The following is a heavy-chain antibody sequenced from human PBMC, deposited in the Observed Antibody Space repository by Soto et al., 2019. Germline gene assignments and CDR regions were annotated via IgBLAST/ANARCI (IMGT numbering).Heavy chain of an antibody. Sequence: GGSLRLSCAASGFTFDDYAMHWVRQAPGKGLEWVSGISWDSGSIGYADSVKGRFTISRDNAKNSLYLQMNSLRAEDTALYYCAKAPRYYDILTGYFDYWGQGTLVTVSS. CDR2: ISWDSGSI. CDR1: GFTFDDYA. D-gene: IGHD3-9*01. J-gene: IGHJ4*02. V-gene: IGHV3-9*01. CDR3: AKAPRYYDILTGYFDY.